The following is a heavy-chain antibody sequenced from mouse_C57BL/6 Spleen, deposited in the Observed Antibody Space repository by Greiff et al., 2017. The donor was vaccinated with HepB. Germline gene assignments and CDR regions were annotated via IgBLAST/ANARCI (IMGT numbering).Heavy chain of an antibody. CDR1: GFTFSSYA. CDR2: ISSGGDYI. J-gene: IGHJ1*03. CDR3: TRSGGYGNPLYFDV. V-gene: IGHV5-9-1*02. Sequence: EVKLMESGEGLVKPGGSLKLSCAASGFTFSSYAMSWVRQTPEKRLEWVAYISSGGDYIYYADTVKGRFTISRDNARNTLYLQMSSLKSEDTAMYYCTRSGGYGNPLYFDVWGTGTTVTVSS. D-gene: IGHD2-10*02.